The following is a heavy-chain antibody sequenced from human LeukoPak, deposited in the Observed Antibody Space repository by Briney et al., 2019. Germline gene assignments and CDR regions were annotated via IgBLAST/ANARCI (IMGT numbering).Heavy chain of an antibody. Sequence: ASVKVSFKASASTFIGCYMHLVRQAPGQGLEWMGWINPNSGGTNYAQKFQGRVTMTRDTSISTAYMELSRLRSGDTGVYYCARRISMVGGDIGWCVPWGQGTLVTVSS. CDR2: INPNSGGT. CDR1: ASTFIGCY. CDR3: ARRISMVGGDIGWCVP. J-gene: IGHJ5*02. V-gene: IGHV1-2*02. D-gene: IGHD3-10*01.